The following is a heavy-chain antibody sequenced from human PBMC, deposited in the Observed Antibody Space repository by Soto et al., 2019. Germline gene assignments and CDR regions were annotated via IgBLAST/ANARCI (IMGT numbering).Heavy chain of an antibody. J-gene: IGHJ2*01. CDR1: GFTFSIYA. Sequence: EVQLLESGGGLVQPGGSLRLSCAASGFTFSIYAMNWVRQAPGKGLEWVSVISGSGGSTYYADSVKGRFTISRDNSKNTLYLQMNSLRAEDTAVYYCARRTVGWYFDLWGRGTLSLSPQ. D-gene: IGHD4-17*01. CDR2: ISGSGGST. V-gene: IGHV3-23*01. CDR3: ARRTVGWYFDL.